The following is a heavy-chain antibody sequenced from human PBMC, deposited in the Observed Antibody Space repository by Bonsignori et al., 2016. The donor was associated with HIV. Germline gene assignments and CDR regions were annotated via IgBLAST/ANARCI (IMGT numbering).Heavy chain of an antibody. Sequence: EVQLLASGGGLVQPGGSVQLSCATSGFTFSSYTMSWVRQAPGKGLEWVGSIDSSSYDIPYADSVKGRITISRDNSRGTLYLQLNSLRADDTAIYFCASKRSGKAPFDYWGQGTLVTVSS. D-gene: IGHD1-1*01. J-gene: IGHJ4*02. CDR1: GFTFSSYT. CDR3: ASKRSGKAPFDY. CDR2: IDSSSYDI. V-gene: IGHV3-23*01.